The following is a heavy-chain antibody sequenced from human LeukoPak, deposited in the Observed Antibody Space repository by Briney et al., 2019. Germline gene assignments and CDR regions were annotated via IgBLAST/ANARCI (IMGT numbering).Heavy chain of an antibody. CDR1: GGSMNTYY. CDR2: IYHSGST. Sequence: SETLSLTCTVSGGSMNTYYWTWIRQPPGKGLEWIGYIYHSGSTKYIPSLKSRVTISVDTSKNQFSLNLSSVTAADTAVYYCARGGYSGKDYNNWGQGTLVTVSS. D-gene: IGHD5-12*01. CDR3: ARGGYSGKDYNN. V-gene: IGHV4-59*01. J-gene: IGHJ4*02.